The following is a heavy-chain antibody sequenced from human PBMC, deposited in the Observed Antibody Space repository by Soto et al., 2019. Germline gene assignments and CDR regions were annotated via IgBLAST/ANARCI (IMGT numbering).Heavy chain of an antibody. CDR1: GYTFTSYG. V-gene: IGHV1-18*01. Sequence: QVQLVQSGAEVKKPGASVKVSCKASGYTFTSYGISWVRQAPGQGLEWMGWISAYNGNTNYAQKLQGRVTMTTDTSTSTAYMELRSLRSDDTAVYYCARLPPIHSGGFIVGHYFDYWGQGTLVTVSS. J-gene: IGHJ4*02. CDR3: ARLPPIHSGGFIVGHYFDY. CDR2: ISAYNGNT. D-gene: IGHD3-16*02.